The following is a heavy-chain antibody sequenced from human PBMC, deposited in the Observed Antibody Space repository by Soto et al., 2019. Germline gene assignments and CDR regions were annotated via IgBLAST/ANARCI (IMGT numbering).Heavy chain of an antibody. Sequence: QVQLVESGGGVVQPGRSLRLSCAASGFTFSSYAMHWVRQAPGKGLEWVAVISYDGSNKYYADSVKGRFTISRDNSKNTLNLKMNSLRAEDTAVYYCARGGLRFLEWLAYAMDVWGQGTTVTVSS. CDR2: ISYDGSNK. CDR1: GFTFSSYA. D-gene: IGHD3-3*01. J-gene: IGHJ6*02. V-gene: IGHV3-30-3*01. CDR3: ARGGLRFLEWLAYAMDV.